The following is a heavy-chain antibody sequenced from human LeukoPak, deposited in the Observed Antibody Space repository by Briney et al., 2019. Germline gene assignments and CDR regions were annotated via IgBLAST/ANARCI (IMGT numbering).Heavy chain of an antibody. Sequence: PSETLSLTCTVSGGSISSYYWSWIRQPPWKGLEWIGYIYYSGSTNYNPSLKSRVTISVDTSKNQFSLKLSSVTAADTAVYYCARRAQYFGNYYYYGMDVWGQGTTVTVSS. D-gene: IGHD1-14*01. CDR3: ARRAQYFGNYYYYGMDV. V-gene: IGHV4-59*08. CDR1: GGSISSYY. J-gene: IGHJ6*02. CDR2: IYYSGST.